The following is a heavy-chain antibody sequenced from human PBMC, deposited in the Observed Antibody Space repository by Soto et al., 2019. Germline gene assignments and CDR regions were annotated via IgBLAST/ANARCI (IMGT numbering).Heavy chain of an antibody. CDR2: IWYDGSNK. J-gene: IGHJ3*02. D-gene: IGHD1-26*01. V-gene: IGHV3-33*01. Sequence: QVQLVESGGGVVQPGRSLTLSCAASGFTFSNYGMHWVRQAPGKGLGWVAVIWYDGSNKYYADSVKGRFTISRDNSKKTLYLQMNSLRAEARAVYYCATERIGSYSTRGAFDMWGQGTMVTVSS. CDR1: GFTFSNYG. CDR3: ATERIGSYSTRGAFDM.